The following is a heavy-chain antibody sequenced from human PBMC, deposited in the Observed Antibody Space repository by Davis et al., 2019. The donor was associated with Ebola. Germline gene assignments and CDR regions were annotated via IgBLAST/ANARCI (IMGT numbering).Heavy chain of an antibody. D-gene: IGHD3/OR15-3a*01. CDR3: TRRDTWAGYSFLPD. CDR2: IYPDDSDA. V-gene: IGHV5-51*01. CDR1: GYSFTNYW. J-gene: IGHJ4*02. Sequence: GESLKISCKASGYSFTNYWIGWVRQMPGKGLEWMGIIYPDDSDARYSPSFQGQVTISADKSIDTAYLQWDRLKASDTAMYYCTRRDTWAGYSFLPDWGQGTLVSVSS.